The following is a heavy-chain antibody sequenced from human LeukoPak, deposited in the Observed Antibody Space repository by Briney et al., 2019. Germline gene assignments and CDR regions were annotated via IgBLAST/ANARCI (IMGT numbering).Heavy chain of an antibody. D-gene: IGHD5-18*01. CDR1: GFTFSSYS. CDR2: ISSSSSYI. Sequence: GGSLRLSCAASGFTFSSYSMNWVRQARGKGLEWVSSISSSSSYIYYADSVKGRFTISRDNAKNSLYLQMNSLRAEDTAVYYCARVAGAMVLDYWGQGTLVTVSS. CDR3: ARVAGAMVLDY. J-gene: IGHJ4*02. V-gene: IGHV3-21*01.